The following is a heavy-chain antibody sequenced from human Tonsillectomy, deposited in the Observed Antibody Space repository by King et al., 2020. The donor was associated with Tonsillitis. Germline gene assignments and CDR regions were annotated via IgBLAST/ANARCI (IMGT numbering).Heavy chain of an antibody. CDR3: ARDYYGSGSYISDY. J-gene: IGHJ4*02. CDR1: RYTFTDYY. Sequence: QLVQSGAEVKKPGASVKASCKASRYTFTDYYIHWVRQAPGQGLEWMGWINPNSGGTNYAQKFQGRVTMTRDTSISTAYMELSRLRSDDTAVYYCARDYYGSGSYISDYWGQGTLVTVSS. D-gene: IGHD3-10*01. V-gene: IGHV1-2*02. CDR2: INPNSGGT.